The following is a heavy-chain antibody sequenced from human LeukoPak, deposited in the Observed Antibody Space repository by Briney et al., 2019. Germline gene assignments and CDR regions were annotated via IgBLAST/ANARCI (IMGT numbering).Heavy chain of an antibody. D-gene: IGHD1-26*01. CDR3: ARVKSYWGDFDY. CDR1: GFTFSSHW. J-gene: IGHJ4*02. CDR2: INSDGSST. V-gene: IGHV3-74*01. Sequence: GGSLRLSCAASGFTFSSHWMHWVRQAPGKGLVWVSRINSDGSSTTYVDSVKGRFTISRDNAKNTMYLQMNSLRAEDTAVYYCARVKSYWGDFDYWGQGTLVTVSS.